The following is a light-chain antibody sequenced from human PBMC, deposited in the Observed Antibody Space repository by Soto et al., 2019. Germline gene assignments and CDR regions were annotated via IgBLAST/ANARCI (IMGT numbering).Light chain of an antibody. J-gene: IGKJ2*01. CDR1: QSVSRN. Sequence: EILMTQSPATLAVSPGERVALPCRASQSVSRNLAWYQQKSGQAPRLLIYGVSSRATDTPARFSGSGSGTEFTLTISSLQSEDFAVYYCQQYNNWPYTFGLGNKLEMK. V-gene: IGKV3-15*01. CDR2: GVS. CDR3: QQYNNWPYT.